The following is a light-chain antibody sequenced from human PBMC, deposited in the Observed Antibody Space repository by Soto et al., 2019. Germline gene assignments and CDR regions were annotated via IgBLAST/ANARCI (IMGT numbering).Light chain of an antibody. Sequence: EIVLTQSPGTLSLSPGERATLSCSASQSVSSSYLAWYQQKPGQAPRLLIYGASRRATGTPHRFSGSRSGTDFALTIIRLETEDVAVYYCQQDGSSSYNVGQGTKLEIK. CDR3: QQDGSSSYN. CDR1: QSVSSSY. CDR2: GAS. J-gene: IGKJ2*01. V-gene: IGKV3-20*01.